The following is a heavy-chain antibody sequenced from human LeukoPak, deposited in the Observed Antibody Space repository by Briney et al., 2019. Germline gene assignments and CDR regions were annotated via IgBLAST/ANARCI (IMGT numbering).Heavy chain of an antibody. D-gene: IGHD6-13*01. CDR3: AKDTRAAGTRWFDP. Sequence: GRSLRLSCAASGFTFSSYAMSWVRQAPGKGLEWVSAISGSGGSTYYADSVKGRFTISRDNSKNTLYLQMNSLRAEDTAVYYCAKDTRAAGTRWFDPWGQGTLVTVSS. J-gene: IGHJ5*02. CDR2: ISGSGGST. V-gene: IGHV3-23*01. CDR1: GFTFSSYA.